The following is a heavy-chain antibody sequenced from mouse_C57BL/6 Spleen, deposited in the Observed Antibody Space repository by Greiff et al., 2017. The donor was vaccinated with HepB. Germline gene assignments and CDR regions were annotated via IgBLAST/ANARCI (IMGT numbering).Heavy chain of an antibody. D-gene: IGHD1-1*01. Sequence: VQLQQSGAELVKPGASVKLSCKASGYTFTSYWMHWVKQRPGRGLEWIGRIDPNSGGTKYNEKFKSKATLTVDKPSSTAYMQLSSLTSEDSAVCSCARDYGSSYYAMDYWGQGTSVTVSS. CDR3: ARDYGSSYYAMDY. CDR2: IDPNSGGT. J-gene: IGHJ4*01. V-gene: IGHV1-72*01. CDR1: GYTFTSYW.